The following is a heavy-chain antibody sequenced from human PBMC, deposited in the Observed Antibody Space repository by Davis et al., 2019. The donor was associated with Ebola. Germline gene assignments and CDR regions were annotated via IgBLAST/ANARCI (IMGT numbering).Heavy chain of an antibody. CDR2: IRYDGSNK. CDR1: GFTFSSYG. Sequence: GESLKISCAASGFTFSSYGMHWVRQAPGKGLEWVAFIRYDGSNKYYADSVKGRFTISRDNSKNTLYLQMNSLRVEDTAVYFCAREPTGNYYYFYGMDVWGKGTTVSVSS. V-gene: IGHV3-30*02. CDR3: AREPTGNYYYFYGMDV. D-gene: IGHD1-14*01. J-gene: IGHJ6*04.